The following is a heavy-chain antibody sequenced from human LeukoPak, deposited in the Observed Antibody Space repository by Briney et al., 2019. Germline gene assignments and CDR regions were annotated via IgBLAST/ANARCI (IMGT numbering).Heavy chain of an antibody. CDR2: ILPILGTP. CDR1: GGTFSTYA. D-gene: IGHD6-6*01. Sequence: GASVKVSCKASGGTFSTYAFSWVRQAPGQGPEWMGGILPILGTPKYAQKFQGRVTITADESTSTAYMELISLRSEDTAVYYCARDIAARWRHFDYWGQGTLVIVSS. J-gene: IGHJ4*02. V-gene: IGHV1-69*01. CDR3: ARDIAARWRHFDY.